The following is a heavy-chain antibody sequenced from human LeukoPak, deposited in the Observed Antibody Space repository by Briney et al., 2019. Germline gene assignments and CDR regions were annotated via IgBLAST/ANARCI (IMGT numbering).Heavy chain of an antibody. CDR1: GFTFSSYA. V-gene: IGHV3-23*01. CDR2: ISGSGDST. CDR3: AKGPMIAQYFHH. J-gene: IGHJ1*01. D-gene: IGHD3-22*01. Sequence: GRSLRLSCAASGFTFSSYAMSWVRQAPGKGLEWVSAISGSGDSTYYADSVKGRFTISRDNSKNTLYLQMSSLRADDTAMYYCAKGPMIAQYFHHWGQGTLVTVSS.